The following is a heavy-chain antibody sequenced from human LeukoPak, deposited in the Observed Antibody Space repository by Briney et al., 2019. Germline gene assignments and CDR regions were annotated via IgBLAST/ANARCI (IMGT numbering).Heavy chain of an antibody. V-gene: IGHV1-46*01. CDR3: ARRGAAAGTVSWFDP. Sequence: ASVKVSCKASGYTFTSYYMHWVRQAPGQGLEWMGIINPSGGSTSYAQKFQGRVTITADESTSAVYMELSSLRSEDTAIYYCARRGAAAGTVSWFDPWGQGTLVTVSS. D-gene: IGHD6-13*01. CDR1: GYTFTSYY. CDR2: INPSGGST. J-gene: IGHJ5*02.